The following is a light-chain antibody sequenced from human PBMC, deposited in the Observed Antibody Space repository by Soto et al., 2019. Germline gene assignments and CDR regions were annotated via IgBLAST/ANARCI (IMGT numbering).Light chain of an antibody. CDR2: GAT. J-gene: IGKJ1*01. V-gene: IGKV3D-15*01. Sequence: ELVMTQSPATLSVYPGERATLSFRAIPSVSILLAWYQQKPGQAPRLLIHGATTRATGIPARFSGSGSGTEFTLTISSLQSEDFAVYYCQQYNNWPRTFGQGTKVDIK. CDR3: QQYNNWPRT. CDR1: PSVSIL.